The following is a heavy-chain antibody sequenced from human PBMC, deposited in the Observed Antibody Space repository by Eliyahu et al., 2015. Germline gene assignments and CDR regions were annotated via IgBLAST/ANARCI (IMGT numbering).Heavy chain of an antibody. CDR3: VKDGSGANFNWFDP. CDR1: GFTFSXYA. Sequence: QVQLVESGGGVVQPXRSLXLSCXSSGFTFSXYAMHWVRQVPXKGLEWVALIXFDGSEKLYADSVKGRFTISRDNSRNTLYLHMNSLRAEDTATFYCVKDGSGANFNWFDPWGQGTLVTVSS. CDR2: IXFDGSEK. V-gene: IGHV3-30-3*02. J-gene: IGHJ5*02. D-gene: IGHD6-19*01.